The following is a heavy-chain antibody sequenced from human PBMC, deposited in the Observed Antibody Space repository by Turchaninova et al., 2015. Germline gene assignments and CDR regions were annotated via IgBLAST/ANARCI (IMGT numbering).Heavy chain of an antibody. V-gene: IGHV5-51*01. J-gene: IGHJ3*02. D-gene: IGHD1-1*01. CDR2: LSPDDSDT. Sequence: EVQLVQSGAEVKKPGASLRIACKGFGYDFTNYWIGWVRQRPGKGLEWMGILSPDDSDTTYSPSFEGHVHLSASMSIRAPSLPWTAMGAPALQWSGLKASDTAMYYVATQMYSHNDTLAFQIWGQGTKVTISS. CDR3: ATQMYSHNDTLAFQI. CDR1: GYDFTNYW.